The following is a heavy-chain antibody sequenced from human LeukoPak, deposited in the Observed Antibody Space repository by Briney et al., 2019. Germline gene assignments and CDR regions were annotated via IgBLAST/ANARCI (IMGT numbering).Heavy chain of an antibody. CDR3: AREGGTIFGVVNYYYYYMDV. V-gene: IGHV3-74*01. CDR2: INSDGSST. CDR1: GFTFSSYW. Sequence: PGGSLRLSCAASGFTFSSYWMHWVRQAPGKGLVWVSRINSDGSSTSYADSVKGRFTISRDNAKNSLYLQMNSLRAEDTAVYYCAREGGTIFGVVNYYYYYMDVWGKGTTVTVSS. J-gene: IGHJ6*03. D-gene: IGHD3-3*01.